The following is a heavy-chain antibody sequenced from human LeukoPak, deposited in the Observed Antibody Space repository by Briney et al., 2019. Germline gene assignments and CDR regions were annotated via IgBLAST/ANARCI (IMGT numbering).Heavy chain of an antibody. Sequence: SQTLSLTCTVSGGSISSGGYYWSWIRQHPGKGLEWIGYIYYSGSTYYNPSLKSRVTISVDTSKNQFSLKLSSVTAADTAVYYCARVSGSYDYFDYWGQGTLVTVSS. CDR1: GGSISSGGYY. V-gene: IGHV4-31*03. J-gene: IGHJ4*02. CDR3: ARVSGSYDYFDY. CDR2: IYYSGST. D-gene: IGHD1-26*01.